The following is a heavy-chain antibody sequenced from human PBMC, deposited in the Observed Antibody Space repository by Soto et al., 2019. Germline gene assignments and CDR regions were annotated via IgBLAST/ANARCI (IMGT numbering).Heavy chain of an antibody. CDR1: GFTFDDYT. J-gene: IGHJ4*02. D-gene: IGHD3-22*01. V-gene: IGHV3-43*01. CDR3: TKGAVVLNYFFDY. CDR2: ISRDGGRT. Sequence: PVGSLRLSCAASGFTFDDYTMHWVRQAPGKGLEWVSLISRDGGRTHYADSVKGRFAISRDNSKNSLFLQMNSLRTEDTALYYCTKGAVVLNYFFDYWGQGTLVTVSS.